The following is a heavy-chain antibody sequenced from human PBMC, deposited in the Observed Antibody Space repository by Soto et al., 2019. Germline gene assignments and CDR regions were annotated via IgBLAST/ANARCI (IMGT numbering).Heavy chain of an antibody. D-gene: IGHD4-17*01. CDR1: GDFINNGEYY. J-gene: IGHJ3*02. V-gene: IGHV4-30-4*01. CDR2: IYYNEVT. CDR3: ARDHTVTTGAFDI. Sequence: QVQLQESGPGLLKPSQTLSLTCNVSGDFINNGEYYWSWFRQPPGKGLEWIGYIYYNEVTYYNPSLKRRPTISLETSKNQFSLQLTSVTAADTAVYYCARDHTVTTGAFDIWGPGTMVTVSS.